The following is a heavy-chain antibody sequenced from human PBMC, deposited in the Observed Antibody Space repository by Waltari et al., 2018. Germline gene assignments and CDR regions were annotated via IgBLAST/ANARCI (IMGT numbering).Heavy chain of an antibody. CDR3: ASDPSMQHVAAGGY. J-gene: IGHJ4*02. CDR2: MIPNRIKT. V-gene: IGHV3-21*01. Sequence: EVQVVESGGGVVQPGGSLRLSCLTSGFSFSSYTMNWVRQAQGKGLVWVSSMIPNRIKTYYLESGSGRFTISRDNARNSLYLQSHSLRVEDSAVYYCASDPSMQHVAAGGYWGQGTLVTVSS. CDR1: GFSFSSYT. D-gene: IGHD2-8*01.